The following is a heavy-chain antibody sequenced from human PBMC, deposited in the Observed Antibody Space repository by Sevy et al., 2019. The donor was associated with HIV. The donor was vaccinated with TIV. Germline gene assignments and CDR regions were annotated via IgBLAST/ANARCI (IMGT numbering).Heavy chain of an antibody. V-gene: IGHV1-46*01. Sequence: ASVKVSCKASGYTFTSYYMHWVRQAPGQGLEWMGIINPSGGSTSYAQKFQGRVTMTRDTSTSTVYMELSSLRSEDTAVYYCATPNHYDFWSGYYFGMDVGGQGTTVTVSS. J-gene: IGHJ6*02. CDR3: ATPNHYDFWSGYYFGMDV. D-gene: IGHD3-3*01. CDR1: GYTFTSYY. CDR2: INPSGGST.